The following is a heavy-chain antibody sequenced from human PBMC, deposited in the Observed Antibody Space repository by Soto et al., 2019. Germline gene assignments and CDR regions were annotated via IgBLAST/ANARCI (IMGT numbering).Heavy chain of an antibody. D-gene: IGHD2-2*01. CDR3: ARGECSSNYCFTRWALDI. V-gene: IGHV4-34*01. Sequence: SETLSLACAVYGGSFSGYYWTWIRQTPGKGLEWIGEISHSGSTNYKPSLKSRVTISADPSKKQFSLNLTSVTAADSGVYYCARGECSSNYCFTRWALDIWGQGTVVTVSS. J-gene: IGHJ3*02. CDR2: ISHSGST. CDR1: GGSFSGYY.